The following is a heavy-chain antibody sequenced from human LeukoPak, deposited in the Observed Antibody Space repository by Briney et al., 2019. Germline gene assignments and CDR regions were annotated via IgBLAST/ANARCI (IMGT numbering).Heavy chain of an antibody. J-gene: IGHJ4*02. CDR2: INHSGST. CDR3: ARGLYDYVWGSYRYTFVFDY. CDR1: GGSFSGYY. Sequence: PSETLSLTCAVHGGSFSGYYWSWIRQPPGKGLEWIGEINHSGSTNYNPSLKSRVTISVDTSKNQFSLKLSSVTAADTAVYYCARGLYDYVWGSYRYTFVFDYWGQGTLVTVSS. D-gene: IGHD3-16*02. V-gene: IGHV4-34*01.